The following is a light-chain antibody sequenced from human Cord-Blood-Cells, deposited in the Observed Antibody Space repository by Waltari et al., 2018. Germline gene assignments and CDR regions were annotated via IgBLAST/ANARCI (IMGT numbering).Light chain of an antibody. CDR3: SSYTGSSTHVV. V-gene: IGLV2-14*01. CDR1: SSDVGGYNY. Sequence: QSALTQPASVSGSPGQSITISCTGTSSDVGGYNYVSWYQQHPGQAPKLMIYDVSKRPSGVSNRFSGSKSGNTASLTISGLQAEDEADYYCSSYTGSSTHVVFGGGTKLTVL. CDR2: DVS. J-gene: IGLJ2*01.